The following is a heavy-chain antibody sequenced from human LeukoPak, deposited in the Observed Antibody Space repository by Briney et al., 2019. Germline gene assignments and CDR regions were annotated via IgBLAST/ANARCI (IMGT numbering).Heavy chain of an antibody. CDR1: GGSISSGGYS. CDR3: ASSEYSSGWVDY. CDR2: IYHSGST. D-gene: IGHD6-19*01. Sequence: SQTLSLTCAVSGGSISSGGYSRSWIRQPPGKGLEWIGYIYHSGSTNYNPSLKSRVTISVDTSKNQFSLKLSSVTAADTAVYYCASSEYSSGWVDYWGQGTLVTVSS. V-gene: IGHV4-30-2*01. J-gene: IGHJ4*02.